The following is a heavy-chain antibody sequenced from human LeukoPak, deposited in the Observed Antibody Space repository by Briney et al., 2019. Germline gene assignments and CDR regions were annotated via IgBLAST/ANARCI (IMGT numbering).Heavy chain of an antibody. CDR1: GYSFTTYW. CDR2: IYPGDSDT. Sequence: GGSLKTSCEGSGYSFTTYWIGWVRPMPGKGLEWMGIIYPGDSDTRYSPSFQGQVTISADKSINTAYLQWSSLKASDTAMYYCARRSTGYDFWGQGTLVTVSS. CDR3: ARRSTGYDF. V-gene: IGHV5-51*01. J-gene: IGHJ4*02. D-gene: IGHD5-12*01.